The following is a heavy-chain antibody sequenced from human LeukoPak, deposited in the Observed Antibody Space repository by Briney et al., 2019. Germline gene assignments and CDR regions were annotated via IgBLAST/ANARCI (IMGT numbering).Heavy chain of an antibody. D-gene: IGHD6-13*01. CDR3: ARWYGGDVFDI. CDR1: GGSISSYY. V-gene: IGHV4-59*08. J-gene: IGHJ3*02. Sequence: PSETLSLTCTVSGGSISSYYWSWIRQPPGKGLEWIGYIYYSGSTNYNPSLKSRVTISVDTSKNQFSLKLSSVTAADTAVYYCARWYGGDVFDIWGQGTMVTVSS. CDR2: IYYSGST.